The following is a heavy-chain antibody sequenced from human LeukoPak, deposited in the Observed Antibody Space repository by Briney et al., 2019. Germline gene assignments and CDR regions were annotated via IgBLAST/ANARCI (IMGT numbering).Heavy chain of an antibody. CDR2: ISGSGGST. V-gene: IGHV3-23*01. J-gene: IGHJ4*02. Sequence: PGGSLRLSCAASGFTFSSYAMSWVRQAPGKGLEWVSAISGSGGSTYYADSVKGRFTISRDNPKNTLYLQMNSLRAEDTAVYYCAKDAARWGYNFHYFDYWGQGTLVTVSS. CDR3: AKDAARWGYNFHYFDY. D-gene: IGHD5-24*01. CDR1: GFTFSSYA.